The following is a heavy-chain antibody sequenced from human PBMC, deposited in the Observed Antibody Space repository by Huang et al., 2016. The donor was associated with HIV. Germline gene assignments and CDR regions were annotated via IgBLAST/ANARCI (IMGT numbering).Heavy chain of an antibody. CDR3: ARFGSYYYGSGSYLDAFDI. J-gene: IGHJ3*02. V-gene: IGHV3-48*01. Sequence: EVQLMESGGGLVQPGGSLRLSCAASGFTFSTYNMTWVRQAPGEGLEWDSYMTSRGGSIYDADSVKGRVTISRDNAKNSLYLQMNSLRAEDTAVYYCARFGSYYYGSGSYLDAFDIWGQGTMVTVSS. D-gene: IGHD3-10*01. CDR1: GFTFSTYN. CDR2: MTSRGGSI.